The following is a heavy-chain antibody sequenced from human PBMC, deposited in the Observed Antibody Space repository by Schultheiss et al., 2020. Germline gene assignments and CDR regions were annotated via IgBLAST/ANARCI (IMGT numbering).Heavy chain of an antibody. CDR1: GFTFSDAW. CDR2: IKSNAHGGTT. D-gene: IGHD3-9*01. CDR3: TTWVLRTFDI. V-gene: IGHV3-15*01. Sequence: GGSLRLSCAASGFTFSDAWMSWVRQAPGKGLEWVGRIKSNAHGGTTDYAAPVKGRFIISRDDSKNTLYLQMNSLKTDDTAVYYCTTWVLRTFDIWGQGTVVTVSS. J-gene: IGHJ3*02.